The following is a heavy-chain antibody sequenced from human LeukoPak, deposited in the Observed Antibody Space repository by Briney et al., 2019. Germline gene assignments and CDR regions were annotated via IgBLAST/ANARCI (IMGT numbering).Heavy chain of an antibody. CDR1: GFTFDDYG. Sequence: GGSLRLSCAASGFTFDDYGMSWVRQAPGKGLEWVANIKQDGSEKYYVDSVKGRFTISRDNAKNSLYLQMNSLRAEDTAVYYCARGGHCGGDCYNWYFDLWGRGTLVTVSS. D-gene: IGHD2-21*02. CDR3: ARGGHCGGDCYNWYFDL. J-gene: IGHJ2*01. CDR2: IKQDGSEK. V-gene: IGHV3-7*01.